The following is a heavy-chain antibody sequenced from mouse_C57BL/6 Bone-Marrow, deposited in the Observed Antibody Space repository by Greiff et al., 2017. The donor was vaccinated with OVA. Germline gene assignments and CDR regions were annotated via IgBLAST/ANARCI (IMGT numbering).Heavy chain of an antibody. CDR2: IWSGGST. Sequence: QVQLQQSGPGLVQPSQSLSITCTVSGFSLTSYGVHWVRQSPGKGLEWLGVIWSGGSTDYNAAFISRLSISKDNSKSQVFFKMNSLQADDTAIYYCASPYGRYAMDYWGQGTSVTVSS. J-gene: IGHJ4*01. V-gene: IGHV2-2*01. CDR3: ASPYGRYAMDY. CDR1: GFSLTSYG. D-gene: IGHD1-1*01.